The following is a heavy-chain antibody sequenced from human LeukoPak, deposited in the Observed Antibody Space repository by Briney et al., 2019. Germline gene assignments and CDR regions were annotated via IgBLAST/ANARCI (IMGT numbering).Heavy chain of an antibody. CDR2: IYTTGNT. CDR3: ARQGYTASHYFLDY. CDR1: SGSINSYY. V-gene: IGHV4-4*07. J-gene: IGHJ4*02. Sequence: ASETLSLTFTVSSGSINSYYWGWVRQPAGRGLEWIGRIYTTGNTNYNPSLKSRLTMSVDTSKRQFSLNLRSVTAADTAIYYCARQGYTASHYFLDYWSQGTLVTVSS. D-gene: IGHD3-16*02.